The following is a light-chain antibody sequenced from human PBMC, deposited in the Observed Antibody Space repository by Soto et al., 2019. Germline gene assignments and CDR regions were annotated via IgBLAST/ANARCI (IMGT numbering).Light chain of an antibody. CDR3: QQYGSSGT. V-gene: IGKV3-20*01. CDR1: QSVSNNY. J-gene: IGKJ1*01. Sequence: ESMLTQSPGTLSLYPGERATLSCRASQSVSNNYLAWYQQKPGQAPRLLIYGASNRATGIPDRFSGSGSGTDFTLTISRLEPEDFAVYYCQQYGSSGTFGQGSNVDI. CDR2: GAS.